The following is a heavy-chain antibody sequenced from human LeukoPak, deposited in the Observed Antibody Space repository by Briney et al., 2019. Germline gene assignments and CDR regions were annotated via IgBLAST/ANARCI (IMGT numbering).Heavy chain of an antibody. Sequence: GASVKVSCKVSGYTLTELSMHWVRQAPGKGLEWMGGFDPEDGETIYAQKFQGRVTMTEDTSTDTAYMELSSLRSEDTAVYYCATDPHTAAATGTSHSYWGQGTLVTVSS. J-gene: IGHJ4*02. CDR3: ATDPHTAAATGTSHSY. CDR2: FDPEDGET. D-gene: IGHD6-13*01. CDR1: GYTLTELS. V-gene: IGHV1-24*01.